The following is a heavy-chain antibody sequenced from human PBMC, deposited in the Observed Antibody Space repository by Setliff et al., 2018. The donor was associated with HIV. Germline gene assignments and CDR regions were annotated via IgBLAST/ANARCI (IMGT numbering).Heavy chain of an antibody. CDR2: INHSGKT. V-gene: IGHV4-34*01. D-gene: IGHD2-21*02. CDR1: GGSFSGYY. J-gene: IGHJ4*02. Sequence: SETLSLTCAVYGGSFSGYYWTWIRQPPGKGLEWIGDINHSGKTNYNRSLKSRVTISLDTSKNQFSLRLTSVTAADTAVYFCARGGAFCGRDSCYYLDYWGQGNPVTVSS. CDR3: ARGGAFCGRDSCYYLDY.